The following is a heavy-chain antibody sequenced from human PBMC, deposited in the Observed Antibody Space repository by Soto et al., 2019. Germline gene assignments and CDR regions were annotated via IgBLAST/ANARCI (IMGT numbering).Heavy chain of an antibody. CDR1: GFTFSSFA. Sequence: PGGSLRLSCAASGFTFSSFAMSWVRQAPGKGLDWVSAISGSGGSTYSADSVKGRFTISRDNSKNTLYLQMSSLRAEDTAVYYCARGSSDRKGSPQDFWGQGSLVTVSS. V-gene: IGHV3-23*01. CDR3: ARGSSDRKGSPQDF. D-gene: IGHD3-10*01. J-gene: IGHJ4*02. CDR2: ISGSGGST.